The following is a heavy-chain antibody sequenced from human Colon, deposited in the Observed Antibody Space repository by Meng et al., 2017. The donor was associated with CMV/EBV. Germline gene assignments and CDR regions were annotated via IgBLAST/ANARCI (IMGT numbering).Heavy chain of an antibody. CDR3: ARVSTIFGVPDYFDY. Sequence: GPLRLSCTVSGGSISSSSYYWGWIRQPPGKGLEWIGSIYYSGSTYYNPSLKSRVTISVDTSKNQFSLKLSSVTAADTAVYYCARVSTIFGVPDYFDYWGQGTLVTVSS. CDR2: IYYSGST. J-gene: IGHJ4*02. D-gene: IGHD3-3*01. V-gene: IGHV4-39*07. CDR1: GGSISSSSYY.